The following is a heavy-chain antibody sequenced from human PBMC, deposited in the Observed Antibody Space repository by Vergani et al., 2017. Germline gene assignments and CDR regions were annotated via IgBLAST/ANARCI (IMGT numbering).Heavy chain of an antibody. CDR2: ISTSSSYI. V-gene: IGHV3-21*02. J-gene: IGHJ4*02. CDR1: GFTFSTYA. D-gene: IGHD1-14*01. Sequence: EVQLVESGGGLVKPGGSLRLSCAASGFTFSTYAMNWVRQAPGKGLEWVSSISTSSSYIYYADSVKGRFTISRDNAKNSLYLQMNNLRAEDTAVYYCASDTRGPEGADYWGQGTLVTVSS. CDR3: ASDTRGPEGADY.